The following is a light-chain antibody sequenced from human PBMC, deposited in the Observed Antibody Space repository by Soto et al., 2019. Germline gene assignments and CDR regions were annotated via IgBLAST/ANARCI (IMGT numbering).Light chain of an antibody. J-gene: IGKJ1*01. Sequence: DIQMTQSPSPLSASVGDRVTITCRASQSISSWLAWYQQKPGKAPKLLIYDAYSLESGVPSRFSGSGSGTEFTLTISSLQPDDFATYYCQQYNSYRWTFGQGTKVEIK. CDR3: QQYNSYRWT. CDR1: QSISSW. V-gene: IGKV1-5*01. CDR2: DAY.